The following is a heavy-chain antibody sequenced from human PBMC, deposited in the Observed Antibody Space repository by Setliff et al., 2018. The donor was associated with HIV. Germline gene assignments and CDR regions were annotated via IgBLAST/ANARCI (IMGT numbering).Heavy chain of an antibody. V-gene: IGHV3-66*02. Sequence: HPGGSLRLSCAASGFTFSKNYMSWVRQAPGKGLEWASVIYTGGATFYADSVKARFTISRDNSRNTLYLQMNSLRAEDTAVYYCARSNLRRYGDPDWYFDLWGRGTLVTVSS. J-gene: IGHJ2*01. CDR2: IYTGGAT. D-gene: IGHD4-17*01. CDR1: GFTFSKNY. CDR3: ARSNLRRYGDPDWYFDL.